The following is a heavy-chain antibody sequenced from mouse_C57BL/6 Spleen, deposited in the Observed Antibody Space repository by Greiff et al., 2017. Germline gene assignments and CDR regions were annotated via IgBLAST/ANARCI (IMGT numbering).Heavy chain of an antibody. D-gene: IGHD1-1*01. J-gene: IGHJ1*03. CDR3: AGITTVVDWYFDV. V-gene: IGHV1-82*01. CDR2: IYPGDGDT. CDR1: GYAFSSSW. Sequence: VQLQQSGPELVKPGASVKISCKASGYAFSSSWMNWVKQRPGKGLEWIGRIYPGDGDTNYNGKFKGKATLTADKSSSTAYMQLSSLTSEDSAVYFCAGITTVVDWYFDVWGTGTTVTVSS.